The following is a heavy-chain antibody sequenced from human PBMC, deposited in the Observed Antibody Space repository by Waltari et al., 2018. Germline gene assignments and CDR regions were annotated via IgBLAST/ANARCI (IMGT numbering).Heavy chain of an antibody. V-gene: IGHV3-73*01. CDR3: ATITTPSDR. Sequence: VVSGGGLVQPGGSLKSSCKASGFPFSDFALHWVRQPSGKGLEWVGLVRNKAKHYATAYGESVRGRFTISRDDSKNTAFLQMNSLEPDDTAVYYCATITTPSDRWGQGTLVVVSS. CDR1: GFPFSDFA. D-gene: IGHD4-4*01. J-gene: IGHJ5*02. CDR2: VRNKAKHYAT.